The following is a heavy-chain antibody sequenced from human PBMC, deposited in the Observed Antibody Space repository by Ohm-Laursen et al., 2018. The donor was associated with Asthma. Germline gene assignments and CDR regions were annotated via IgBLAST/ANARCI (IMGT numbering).Heavy chain of an antibody. CDR1: GYTLTNYA. CDR2: IHPGNGVT. Sequence: AAAVKASCKASGYTLTNYAMHWVRQAPGHRLEWMGWIHPGNGVTKSSQQLQGRVTITRDTSASTAYMELSSLRYEDTAVYYCVRWRSSVNYYGMDVWGQGTTVTVSS. J-gene: IGHJ6*02. CDR3: VRWRSSVNYYGMDV. V-gene: IGHV1-3*01. D-gene: IGHD6-6*01.